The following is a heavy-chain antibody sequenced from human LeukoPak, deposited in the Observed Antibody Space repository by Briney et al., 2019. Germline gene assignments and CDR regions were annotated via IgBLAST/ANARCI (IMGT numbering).Heavy chain of an antibody. Sequence: PGGSLRLSCAASGFTFRNYGMHWVRQATGKGLEWVSFIWSDGNNRFYADSVEGRFTISRDNSNNMLYLQMDTLRSEDTGLYYCAKDPGASVSGFHMDVWGKGTTVIVSS. CDR1: GFTFRNYG. V-gene: IGHV3-30*02. CDR2: IWSDGNNR. CDR3: AKDPGASVSGFHMDV. D-gene: IGHD2-8*02. J-gene: IGHJ6*03.